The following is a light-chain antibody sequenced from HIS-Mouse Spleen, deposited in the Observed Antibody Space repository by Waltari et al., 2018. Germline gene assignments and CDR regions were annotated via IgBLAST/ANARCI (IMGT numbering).Light chain of an antibody. CDR1: KRVSSSY. J-gene: IGKJ2*01. V-gene: IGKV3-20*01. CDR2: GAS. Sequence: EIVLTQSPGTLSLSPGERATLSCRASKRVSSSYLAWYQQKPGQAPRLLIYGASSRSTGIPDRFSGSGSGTDFTLTISRLEPEDFAVYYCQQHGTFGQGTKLEIK. CDR3: QQHGT.